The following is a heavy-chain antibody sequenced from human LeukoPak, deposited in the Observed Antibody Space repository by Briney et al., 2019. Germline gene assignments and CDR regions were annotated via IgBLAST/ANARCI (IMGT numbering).Heavy chain of an antibody. Sequence: GGSLRLSCAASGFTFNSYAMSWVRQAPGKGLEWVSAISGSGGSTYYADSVKGRFTISRDNSKNTLYLQMNSLRAEDTAVYYCAKDTGSLPRYFDYWGQGTLVTVSS. CDR3: AKDTGSLPRYFDY. D-gene: IGHD2-15*01. J-gene: IGHJ4*02. V-gene: IGHV3-23*01. CDR1: GFTFNSYA. CDR2: ISGSGGST.